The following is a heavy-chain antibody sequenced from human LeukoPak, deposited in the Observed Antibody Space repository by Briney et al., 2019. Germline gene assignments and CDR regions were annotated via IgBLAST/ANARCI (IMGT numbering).Heavy chain of an antibody. CDR1: GYTFTSYG. V-gene: IGHV1-18*01. J-gene: IGHJ6*02. D-gene: IGHD3-3*01. Sequence: ASVKVSCKASGYTFTSYGISWVRQAPGQGLEWMGWISAYNGNTNYARKLQGRVTMTTDTSTSTAYMELRSLRSDDTAVYYCARGAGDYDFWSGYYVYYYYYGMDVWGQGTTVTVSS. CDR2: ISAYNGNT. CDR3: ARGAGDYDFWSGYYVYYYYYGMDV.